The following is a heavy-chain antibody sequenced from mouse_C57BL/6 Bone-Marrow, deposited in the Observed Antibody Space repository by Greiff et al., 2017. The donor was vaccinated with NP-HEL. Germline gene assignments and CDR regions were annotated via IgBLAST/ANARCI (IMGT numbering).Heavy chain of an antibody. V-gene: IGHV5-16*01. J-gene: IGHJ1*03. CDR3: ARDNYGSSLYWYFDV. D-gene: IGHD1-1*01. Sequence: EVQVVESEGGLVQPGSSMKLSCTASGFTFSDYYMAWVRQVPEKGLEWVANINYDGSSTYYLDSLKSRFIISRDNAKNILYLQMSSLKSEDTATYYCARDNYGSSLYWYFDVWGTGTTVTVSS. CDR1: GFTFSDYY. CDR2: INYDGSST.